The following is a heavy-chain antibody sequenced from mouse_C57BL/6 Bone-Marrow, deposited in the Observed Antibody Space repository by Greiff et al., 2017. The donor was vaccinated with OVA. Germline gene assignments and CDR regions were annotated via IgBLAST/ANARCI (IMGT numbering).Heavy chain of an antibody. CDR1: GYSITSDY. V-gene: IGHV3-8*01. Sequence: EVNVVESGPGLAKPSQTLSLTCSVTGYSITSDYWNWIRKFPGNKLEYMGYISYSGSTYYNPSLKSRISITRDTSKNQYYLQLNSVTTEDTATYYCARWGRGGAYGGYFDVWGTGTTVTVSS. CDR2: ISYSGST. J-gene: IGHJ1*03. CDR3: ARWGRGGAYGGYFDV. D-gene: IGHD1-1*01.